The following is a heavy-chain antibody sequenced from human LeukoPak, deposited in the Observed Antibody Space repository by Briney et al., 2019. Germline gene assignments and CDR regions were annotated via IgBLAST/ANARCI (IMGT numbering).Heavy chain of an antibody. CDR1: GFTFSTYA. CDR3: TRVGYIDEGIDY. J-gene: IGHJ4*02. V-gene: IGHV3-23*01. CDR2: ISGRDGYT. D-gene: IGHD5-24*01. Sequence: GGSLRLSCAASGFTFSTYAMSWVRQAPGKGLERVSIISGRDGYTHYADAVKGRSTISRDNSKNTLYLQMNSLRAEDMAIYYCTRVGYIDEGIDYWGQGTLVTVSS.